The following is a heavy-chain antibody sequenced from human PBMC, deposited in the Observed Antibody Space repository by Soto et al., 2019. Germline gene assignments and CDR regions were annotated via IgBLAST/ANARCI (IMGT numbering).Heavy chain of an antibody. D-gene: IGHD6-13*01. CDR3: AKEQAAGAYYYYYGLDV. Sequence: GGSLRLSCAASGFIFSSYAMSWVRQAPGKGLGWVSAISGGGDSTYYADSVKGRFTISRDNSKNTLYLQMNSLRAEDTAVYYCAKEQAAGAYYYYYGLDVWGLGTTVTVS. V-gene: IGHV3-23*01. CDR2: ISGGGDST. CDR1: GFIFSSYA. J-gene: IGHJ6*02.